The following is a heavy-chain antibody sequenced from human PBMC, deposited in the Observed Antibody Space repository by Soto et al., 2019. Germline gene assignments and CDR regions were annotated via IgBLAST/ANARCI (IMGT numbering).Heavy chain of an antibody. Sequence: QVQLQESGPGLVKPSQTLSLTCTVSGASINGGGYYWSWIRQHPGKGLEWIGSIYYSGNTYYSPSLKSRVTISFDPSKNHFSLRLTSVTAADPAVYYCARDPSYGDYSYYGMDVWGQGTTVTVSS. D-gene: IGHD4-17*01. CDR2: IYYSGNT. J-gene: IGHJ6*02. CDR1: GASINGGGYY. CDR3: ARDPSYGDYSYYGMDV. V-gene: IGHV4-31*03.